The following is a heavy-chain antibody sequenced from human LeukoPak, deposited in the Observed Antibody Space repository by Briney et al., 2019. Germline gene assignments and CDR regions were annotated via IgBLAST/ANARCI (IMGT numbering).Heavy chain of an antibody. CDR1: GFTFDDYA. CDR3: AKDYMREGWFDP. D-gene: IGHD3-16*01. J-gene: IGHJ5*02. V-gene: IGHV3-9*01. CDR2: ISWNSGSI. Sequence: GRSLRLSCAASGFTFDDYAMHWVRQAPGKGLEWVSGISWNSGSIGYADSVKGRFTISRDNAKNSLYLQMNSLRAEDTALYYCAKDYMREGWFDPWGQGALVTVSS.